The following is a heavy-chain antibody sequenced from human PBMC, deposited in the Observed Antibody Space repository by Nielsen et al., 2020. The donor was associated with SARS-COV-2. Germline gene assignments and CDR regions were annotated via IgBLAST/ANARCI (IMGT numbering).Heavy chain of an antibody. CDR2: ISSGSSTI. CDR1: GFTFSSYA. CDR3: ASWSKG. V-gene: IGHV3-48*01. Sequence: GESLKISCAASGFTFSSYAMSWVRQAPGKGLEWVSYISSGSSTIYYADSVRGRFTISRDNAKNSLYLQMNSLRAEDMAVYYCASWSKGWGQGTLVTVSS. J-gene: IGHJ4*02.